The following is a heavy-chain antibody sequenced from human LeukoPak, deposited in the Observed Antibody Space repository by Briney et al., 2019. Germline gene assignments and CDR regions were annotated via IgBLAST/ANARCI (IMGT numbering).Heavy chain of an antibody. Sequence: SGGSLRLSCTASGFTFTNAWMSWVRQSPGKGLEWVGRIKSEADGGTKDYAASVRDRFTFSRDDLRSTLYLQMNSLKTEDTAVYYCTTGLLGQLPLWRGTSYYDSWGQGTLVTVSS. CDR1: GFTFTNAW. V-gene: IGHV3-15*01. D-gene: IGHD1-7*01. CDR2: IKSEADGGTK. CDR3: TTGLLGQLPLWRGTSYYDS. J-gene: IGHJ4*02.